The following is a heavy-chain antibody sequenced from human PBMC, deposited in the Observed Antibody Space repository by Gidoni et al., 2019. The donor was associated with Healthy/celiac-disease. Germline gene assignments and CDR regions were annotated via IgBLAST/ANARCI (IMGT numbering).Heavy chain of an antibody. CDR1: GFTFSSYG. CDR2: IWYDGSNK. V-gene: IGHV3-33*01. CDR3: ARKYDFWSGFDAFDI. D-gene: IGHD3-3*01. J-gene: IGHJ3*02. Sequence: QVQLVSSGGGVVQPGRSLRLSCAASGFTFSSYGMHWVRQAPGKGLAWVAFIWYDGSNKYYADSVKGRFTISRDNSKNTLYLQMNSLRAEDTAVYYCARKYDFWSGFDAFDIWGQGTMVTVSS.